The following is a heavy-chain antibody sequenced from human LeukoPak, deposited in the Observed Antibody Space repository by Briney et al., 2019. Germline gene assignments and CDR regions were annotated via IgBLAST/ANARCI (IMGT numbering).Heavy chain of an antibody. CDR2: IRDSGEA. D-gene: IGHD3/OR15-3a*01. CDR1: GFRVSDYY. V-gene: IGHV3-66*03. J-gene: IGHJ5*02. CDR3: ARDRAANQDWVEFDP. Sequence: GGSLRLSCAVSGFRVSDYYTSWVRQAPGKGLEWVGLIRDSGEAFYADFARGRFAISRDESENTLYLQMNSLRVEDTAVYFCARDRAANQDWVEFDPWGQGTPVIVSS.